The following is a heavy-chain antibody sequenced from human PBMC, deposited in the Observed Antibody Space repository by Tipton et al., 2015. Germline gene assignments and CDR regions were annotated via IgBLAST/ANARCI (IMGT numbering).Heavy chain of an antibody. CDR3: AREISYCSGCYSVSFDF. CDR1: GNSVSSNSAA. V-gene: IGHV6-1*01. Sequence: GLVKPSQTLALTCAISGNSVSSNSAAWNWIRQSPSRGLERLGRTYYRSKWSHDYAVSVKSRMTIKPETSTNQFALQLNYLAPEDTAVYYCAREISYCSGCYSVSFDFWGHGTLVTVSS. D-gene: IGHD2-15*01. J-gene: IGHJ4*01. CDR2: TYYRSKWSH.